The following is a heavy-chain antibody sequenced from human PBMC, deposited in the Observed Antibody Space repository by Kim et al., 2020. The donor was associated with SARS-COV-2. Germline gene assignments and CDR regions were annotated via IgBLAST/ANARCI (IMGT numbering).Heavy chain of an antibody. CDR3: ARAARNGYVSSVGWFDP. CDR2: IYYSGST. D-gene: IGHD5-12*01. J-gene: IGHJ5*02. CDR1: GGSISSGGYY. V-gene: IGHV4-31*03. Sequence: SETLSLTCTVSGGSISSGGYYWSWIRQHPGKGLEWIGYIYYSGSTYYNPSLKSRVTISVDTSKNQFSLKLSSVTAADTAVYYCARAARNGYVSSVGWFDPWGQGTLVTVSS.